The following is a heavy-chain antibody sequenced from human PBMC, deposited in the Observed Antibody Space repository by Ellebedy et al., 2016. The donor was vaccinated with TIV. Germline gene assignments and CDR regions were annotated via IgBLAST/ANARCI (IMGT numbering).Heavy chain of an antibody. CDR2: IYYSGRM. J-gene: IGHJ4*02. V-gene: IGHV4-39*01. Sequence: MPSETLSLTCTVSGVSISSTSDYWGWIRQPPEKGLEWIGSIYYSGRMYYNPSLRSRVTISVDTSKNQFSLKLSSVTAADTALYYCARQRVRGVNSDYWGQGTLVTVSS. CDR1: GVSISSTSDY. CDR3: ARQRVRGVNSDY. D-gene: IGHD3-10*01.